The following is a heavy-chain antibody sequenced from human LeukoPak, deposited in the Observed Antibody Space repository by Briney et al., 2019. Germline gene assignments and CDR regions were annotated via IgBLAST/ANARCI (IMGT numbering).Heavy chain of an antibody. CDR3: ARAHSSSWYGLYY. J-gene: IGHJ4*02. D-gene: IGHD6-13*01. V-gene: IGHV4-4*02. CDR1: GGSISSSNW. CDR2: IYHSGST. Sequence: PSETLSLTCAVSGGSISSSNWWSWVRQPPGKGLEWIGEIYHSGSTNYNPSLKSRVTISVDKSKNQFSLKLSSVTAADTAVYYCARAHSSSWYGLYYWGQGTLVTVSS.